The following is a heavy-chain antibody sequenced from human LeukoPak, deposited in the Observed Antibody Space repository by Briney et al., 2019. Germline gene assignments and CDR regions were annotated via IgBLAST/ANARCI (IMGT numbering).Heavy chain of an antibody. D-gene: IGHD2-21*02. V-gene: IGHV3-23*01. Sequence: GGSLRLSCAASGFTLSSYAMSWVRQADGKGLEWVSVISGSGGSTYYADSVKGRLTISRDNSKNTLYLQMNSLRAEDTAVYYCARDCEKYCSRDPPDYWGQGTLVTVSS. J-gene: IGHJ4*02. CDR3: ARDCEKYCSRDPPDY. CDR2: ISGSGGST. CDR1: GFTLSSYA.